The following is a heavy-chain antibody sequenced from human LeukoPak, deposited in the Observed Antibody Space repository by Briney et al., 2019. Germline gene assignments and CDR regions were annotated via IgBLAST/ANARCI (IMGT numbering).Heavy chain of an antibody. CDR3: ARSPPGIVGASRPLGN. Sequence: GASVKVSCKASGYTFTGYYMHWVRQAPGQGLEWMGWINPNSGGTNYAQKFQGRVTMTRDTSISTAYMELSRLRSDDTAVYYCARSPPGIVGASRPLGNWGQGTLVTVSS. CDR1: GYTFTGYY. J-gene: IGHJ4*02. D-gene: IGHD1-26*01. CDR2: INPNSGGT. V-gene: IGHV1-2*02.